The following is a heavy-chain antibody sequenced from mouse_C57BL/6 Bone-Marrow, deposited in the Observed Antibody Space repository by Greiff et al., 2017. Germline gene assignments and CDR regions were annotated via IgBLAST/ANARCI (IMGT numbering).Heavy chain of an antibody. CDR3: ARRGEPYYFDY. CDR1: GYTFTDYY. Sequence: EVKLQESGPVLVKPGASVKMSCKASGYTFTDYYMNWVKQSHGKSLEWIGVINPYNGGTSYNQKFKGKATLTVDKSSSTAYMELNSLTSEDSAVYYCARRGEPYYFDYWGQGTTLTVSS. J-gene: IGHJ2*01. CDR2: INPYNGGT. V-gene: IGHV1-19*01.